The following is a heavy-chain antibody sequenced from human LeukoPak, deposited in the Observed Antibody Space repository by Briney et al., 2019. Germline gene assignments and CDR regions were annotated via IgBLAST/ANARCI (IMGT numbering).Heavy chain of an antibody. D-gene: IGHD3-22*01. CDR3: ARVAYYYDSSGYYDAFDI. CDR2: IYTSGST. J-gene: IGHJ3*02. V-gene: IGHV4-61*02. Sequence: SETLSLTCTVSGGSISSGSYCGGWIRQPAGTGLEWIGRIYTSGSTNYNPSLKSRVTISVDTSKNQFSLKLSSVTAADTAVYYCARVAYYYDSSGYYDAFDIWGQGTMVTVSS. CDR1: GGSISSGSYC.